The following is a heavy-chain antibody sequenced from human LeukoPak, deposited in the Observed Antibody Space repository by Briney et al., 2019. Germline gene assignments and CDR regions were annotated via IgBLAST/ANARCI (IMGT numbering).Heavy chain of an antibody. CDR2: IKQDGSEK. CDR3: ARDPSYDILTGYKYAFDV. D-gene: IGHD3-9*01. Sequence: PGGSLRLSCAASGFTFSMYWMSWVRQALGKGLEWVANIKQDGSEKFYVGSVKGRFTISRDNAKNSLYLQMNSLRAEDTAVYYCARDPSYDILTGYKYAFDVWGQGTMVTVSS. CDR1: GFTFSMYW. J-gene: IGHJ3*01. V-gene: IGHV3-7*01.